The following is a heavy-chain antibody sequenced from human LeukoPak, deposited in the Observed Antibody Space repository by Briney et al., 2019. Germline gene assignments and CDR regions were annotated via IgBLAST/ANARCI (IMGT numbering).Heavy chain of an antibody. CDR2: INPNSGGT. V-gene: IGHV1-2*02. CDR1: GYTFTGYY. CDR3: ARDSVTMVRGVRVSLDY. J-gene: IGHJ4*02. Sequence: GASVKLSCKASGYTFTGYYMHWVRQAPGQGLEWMGWINPNSGGTNYAQKFQGGVTMTRDTSISTAYMELSRLRSDDTAVYYCARDSVTMVRGVRVSLDYWGQGTLVTVSS. D-gene: IGHD3-10*01.